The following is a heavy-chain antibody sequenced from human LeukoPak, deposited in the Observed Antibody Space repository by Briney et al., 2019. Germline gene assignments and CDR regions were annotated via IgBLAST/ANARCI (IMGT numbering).Heavy chain of an antibody. CDR2: ISTFNGVT. CDR1: GYTLIRYG. CDR3: AGGWGGSGSHDWFDP. J-gene: IGHJ5*02. Sequence: ASVKVSCKASGYTLIRYGISWVRQAPGQGPEWMGWISTFNGVTNYAQKFQGRVTTTTDTFTSTAYMELRNLRSDDTAVYYCAGGWGGSGSHDWFDPWGQGTLVTVSS. V-gene: IGHV1-18*01. D-gene: IGHD3-10*01.